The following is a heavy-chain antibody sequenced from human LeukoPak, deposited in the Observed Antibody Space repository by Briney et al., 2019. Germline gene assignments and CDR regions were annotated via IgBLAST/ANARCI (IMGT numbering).Heavy chain of an antibody. J-gene: IGHJ4*02. V-gene: IGHV4-59*12. CDR3: AREGRFPPEVLPRYFDY. D-gene: IGHD1-26*01. CDR1: GGSFSTNI. Sequence: PSETLSLTCTVSGGSFSTNIWSWIRQPPGKGLEWIAYIQKSGTTSYNPSLKSRVTISLDTSRNQFSLKLSSVTAADTAVYYCAREGRFPPEVLPRYFDYWGQGTLVTVSS. CDR2: IQKSGTT.